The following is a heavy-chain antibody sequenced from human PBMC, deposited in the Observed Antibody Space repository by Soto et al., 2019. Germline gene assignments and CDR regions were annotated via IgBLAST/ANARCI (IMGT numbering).Heavy chain of an antibody. CDR2: IWNDGNDY. CDR1: GFTFNNYG. CDR3: ARRQISPPTRGAASARGGMDV. V-gene: IGHV3-33*01. Sequence: QVQLVESGGGVVQPGRSLRLSCAASGFTFNNYGMHWVRQAPGKGLEWVAVIWNDGNDYYYANSVKGRFTISRDNSKNTLDLQMSSLRVEDTAVYYCARRQISPPTRGAASARGGMDVWGQGTTVTVSS. J-gene: IGHJ6*02. D-gene: IGHD6-13*01.